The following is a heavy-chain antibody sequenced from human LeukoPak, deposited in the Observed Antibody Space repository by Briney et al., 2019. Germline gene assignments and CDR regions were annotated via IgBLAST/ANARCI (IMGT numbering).Heavy chain of an antibody. CDR1: GFTFSSYW. Sequence: GGSLRLSCAASGFTFSSYWMSWVRQAPGKGLEWVANIKEDGSEKYYVDSVKGRFTISRDNAKNSVYLQMNSLRAEDTAVYYCAELGITMIGGVWGKGTTVTISS. CDR2: IKEDGSEK. V-gene: IGHV3-7*01. CDR3: AELGITMIGGV. D-gene: IGHD3-10*02. J-gene: IGHJ6*04.